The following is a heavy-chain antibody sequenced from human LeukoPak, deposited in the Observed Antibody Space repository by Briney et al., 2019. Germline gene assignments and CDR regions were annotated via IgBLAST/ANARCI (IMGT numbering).Heavy chain of an antibody. CDR1: GGSFSGYY. V-gene: IGHV4-34*01. J-gene: IGHJ4*02. D-gene: IGHD6-6*01. Sequence: SETLSLTCAVYGGSFSGYYWSWIRQPPGKGLEWIGEINHSGSTNYNPSLKSRVTISVDTSKNQFSLKPSSVTAADTAVYYCARLPGGGSSYFDYWGQGTLVTVSS. CDR2: INHSGST. CDR3: ARLPGGGSSYFDY.